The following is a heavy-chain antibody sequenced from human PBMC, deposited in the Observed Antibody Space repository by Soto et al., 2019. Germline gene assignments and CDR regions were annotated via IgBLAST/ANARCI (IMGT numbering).Heavy chain of an antibody. D-gene: IGHD3-16*01. V-gene: IGHV4-31*03. CDR1: GGSISNDGYY. CDR2: IYYTGST. J-gene: IGHJ3*02. Sequence: QVQLQESGPGLVKPSQTLSLTCTVSGGSISNDGYYWSWIRQHPGKGLEWIGYIYYTGSTYYNPSLKSRVTISVDTSKNQFSLKLSSVTAADTAVYYCARDTGGEKAFDIWGQGTMVTVSS. CDR3: ARDTGGEKAFDI.